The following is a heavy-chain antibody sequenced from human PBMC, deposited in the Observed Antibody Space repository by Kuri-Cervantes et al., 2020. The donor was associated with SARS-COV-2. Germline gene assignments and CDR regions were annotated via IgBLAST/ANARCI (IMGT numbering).Heavy chain of an antibody. V-gene: IGHV3-74*01. J-gene: IGHJ6*02. CDR2: INSEGSIT. D-gene: IGHD2-15*01. Sequence: GGSLRLSCAASGFTFSSYWMHWVRQAPGKGLVWVSRINSEGSITTYADSVKGRFTISRDNAKNSLYLQMNSLRAEDTAVYYCARRLPYYYYGMDVWGQGTTVTVSS. CDR3: ARRLPYYYYGMDV. CDR1: GFTFSSYW.